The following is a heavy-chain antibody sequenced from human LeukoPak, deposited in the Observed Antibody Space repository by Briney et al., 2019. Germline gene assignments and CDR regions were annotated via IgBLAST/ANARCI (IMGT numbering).Heavy chain of an antibody. Sequence: GGSLRLSCAASGFTFDDYAMHWVRQAPGKGLEWVSGISSNSGSIDYADSVKGRFTTSRDNAKNSLYLQMNSLRAEDTALYYCTKGAHYYDSSGYWSWGQGTLVTVSS. CDR2: ISSNSGSI. CDR3: TKGAHYYDSSGYWS. J-gene: IGHJ5*02. CDR1: GFTFDDYA. D-gene: IGHD3-22*01. V-gene: IGHV3-9*01.